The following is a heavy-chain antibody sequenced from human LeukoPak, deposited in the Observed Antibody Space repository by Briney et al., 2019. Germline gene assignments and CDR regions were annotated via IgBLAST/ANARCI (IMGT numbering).Heavy chain of an antibody. CDR1: GYTFTGYY. J-gene: IGHJ4*02. D-gene: IGHD3-16*01. CDR2: IWYDGSNK. CDR3: ARDVHPYDYVWGSYSKY. V-gene: IGHV3-33*01. Sequence: SCKASGYTFTGYYMHWVRQAPGKGLEWVAVIWYDGSNKYYADSVKGRFTISRDNSKNTLYLQMNSLRAEDTAVYYCARDVHPYDYVWGSYSKYWGQGTLVTVSS.